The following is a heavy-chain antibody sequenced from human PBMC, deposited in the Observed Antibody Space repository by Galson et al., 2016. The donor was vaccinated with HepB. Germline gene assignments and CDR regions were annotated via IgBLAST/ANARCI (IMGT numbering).Heavy chain of an antibody. CDR1: GFTFSKYN. J-gene: IGHJ6*02. CDR2: ISSSSYYI. D-gene: IGHD5-18*01. Sequence: SLRLSCAVSGFTFSKYNMNWVRQAPDKGLEWVSSISSSSYYIYYGDSVKGRFTISRDNAKNSLYLQMNSLRAEDTAVYYCARDRGYTYGNYYYNVMDVWGQGTTVTLSS. CDR3: ARDRGYTYGNYYYNVMDV. V-gene: IGHV3-21*06.